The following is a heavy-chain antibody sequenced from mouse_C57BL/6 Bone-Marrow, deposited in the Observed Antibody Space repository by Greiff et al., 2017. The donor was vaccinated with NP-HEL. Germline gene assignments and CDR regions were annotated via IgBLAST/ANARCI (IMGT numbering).Heavy chain of an antibody. J-gene: IGHJ4*01. Sequence: DVKLVESGGGLVKPGGSLKLSCAASGFTFSDYGMHWVRQAPEKGLEWVAYISSGSSTIYYADTVKGRFTISRDNAKNTLFLQMTSLRSEDTAMYYCARQYYYGRFYAMDYWGQGTSVTVSS. CDR3: ARQYYYGRFYAMDY. CDR2: ISSGSSTI. CDR1: GFTFSDYG. D-gene: IGHD1-1*01. V-gene: IGHV5-17*01.